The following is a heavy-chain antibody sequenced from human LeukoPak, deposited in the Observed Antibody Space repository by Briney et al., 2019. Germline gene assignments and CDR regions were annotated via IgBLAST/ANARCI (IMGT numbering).Heavy chain of an antibody. CDR2: IIPIFGTA. CDR3: ARDCSSTSRDDDAFDI. J-gene: IGHJ3*02. D-gene: IGHD2-2*01. V-gene: IGHV1-69*05. Sequence: GASVKVSCKASGGTFSSYAISWVRQAPGQGLEWMGGIIPIFGTANYAQKFQGRVTMTKNTSISTAYMELSSLRSEDTAVYYCARDCSSTSRDDDAFDIWGQGTMVTVSS. CDR1: GGTFSSYA.